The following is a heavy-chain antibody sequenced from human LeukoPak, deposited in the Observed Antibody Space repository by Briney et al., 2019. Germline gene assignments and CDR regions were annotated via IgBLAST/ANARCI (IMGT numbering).Heavy chain of an antibody. CDR2: ISGSGGST. Sequence: PGGSLRLSCAASGFTFSSYAMSWVRQAPGKGLEWVSAISGSGGSTCYADSVKGRFTISRDNSKNTLYLQMNSLRAEDTAVYYCAKVDIAVAGNSEYFQHWGQGTLVTVSS. CDR1: GFTFSSYA. V-gene: IGHV3-23*01. CDR3: AKVDIAVAGNSEYFQH. J-gene: IGHJ1*01. D-gene: IGHD6-19*01.